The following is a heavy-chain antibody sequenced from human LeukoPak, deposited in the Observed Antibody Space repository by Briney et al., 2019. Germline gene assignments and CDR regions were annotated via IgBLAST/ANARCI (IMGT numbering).Heavy chain of an antibody. Sequence: GGSLRLSCAASGFTFDDYAMHWVRQAPGKGLEWFSGISWNSGSIGYADSVKGRVTISRDNAKNSLYLQMNSLRAEDTALYYCAKDIEGAFGIWGQGTMVTVSS. CDR2: ISWNSGSI. V-gene: IGHV3-9*01. CDR3: AKDIEGAFGI. CDR1: GFTFDDYA. J-gene: IGHJ3*02.